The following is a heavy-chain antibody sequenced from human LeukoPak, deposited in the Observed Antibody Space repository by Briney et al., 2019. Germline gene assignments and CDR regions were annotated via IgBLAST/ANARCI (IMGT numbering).Heavy chain of an antibody. V-gene: IGHV3-23*01. Sequence: GGSLRLSCVASGFTFSGYAMSWVRQAPGKGPEWVATISASGGSTYYADSVKGRFTISRDNSKNMLYLQMNSLRAEDTAVYYCAKDLGYYYDSSGYYYFDYWGQGALVTVSS. D-gene: IGHD3-22*01. CDR3: AKDLGYYYDSSGYYYFDY. CDR1: GFTFSGYA. J-gene: IGHJ4*02. CDR2: ISASGGST.